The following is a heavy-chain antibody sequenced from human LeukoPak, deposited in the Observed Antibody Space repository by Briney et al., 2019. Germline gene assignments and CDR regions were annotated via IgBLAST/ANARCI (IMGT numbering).Heavy chain of an antibody. CDR1: GFTVSSNY. J-gene: IGHJ3*02. CDR2: IYSGGST. D-gene: IGHD3-10*01. V-gene: IGHV3-66*01. Sequence: GGSLRLSCAASGFTVSSNYMSWVRQAPGKGLEWVSAIYSGGSTYYADSVKGRFTISRDNSKNTLYLQMNSLRAEDTAVYYCARGDLVRGVIRAFDIWGQGTMVTVSS. CDR3: ARGDLVRGVIRAFDI.